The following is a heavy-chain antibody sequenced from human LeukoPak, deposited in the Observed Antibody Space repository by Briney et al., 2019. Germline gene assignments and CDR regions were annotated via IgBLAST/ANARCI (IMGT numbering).Heavy chain of an antibody. CDR2: IIPIFGTA. J-gene: IGHJ4*02. V-gene: IGHV1-69*06. CDR3: ARDRRTMVRGVLGTPFDY. CDR1: GGTFSSYA. Sequence: ASVKVSCKASGGTFSSYAISWVRQAPGQGLEWMGGIIPIFGTANYAQKFQGRVTITADKSTSTAYMELSSLRSEDTAVYYCARDRRTMVRGVLGTPFDYWGQGTLVTVSS. D-gene: IGHD3-10*01.